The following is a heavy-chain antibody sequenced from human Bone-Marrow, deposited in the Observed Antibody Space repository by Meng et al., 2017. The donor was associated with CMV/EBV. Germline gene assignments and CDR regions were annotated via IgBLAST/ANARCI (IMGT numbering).Heavy chain of an antibody. CDR2: IYYSGST. CDR3: ARVRYCSSTSCYTDLDWYFEL. V-gene: IGHV4-59*01. J-gene: IGHJ2*01. Sequence: GSLRLSCTVSGVSISSYYWTWIRQPPGKGLEWIGYIYYSGSTNYNPSLKSRVTISVDTSKNQFSLKLNSVTAADTAIYYCARVRYCSSTSCYTDLDWYFELWGRGTLVTVSS. CDR1: GVSISSYY. D-gene: IGHD2-2*02.